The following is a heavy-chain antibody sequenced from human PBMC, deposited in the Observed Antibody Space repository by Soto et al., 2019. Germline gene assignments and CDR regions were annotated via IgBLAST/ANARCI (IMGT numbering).Heavy chain of an antibody. J-gene: IGHJ6*02. D-gene: IGHD6-13*01. CDR2: IKQDGSEE. CDR1: GFTFSSYW. Sequence: EVQLVESGGGLVQPGGSLSLSCVDSGFTFSSYWMSWVRQAPVKGLEWVGNIKQDGSEENYVDSVKGRFTISRDNAKNSMYLQMNSLRVEDTAVYYCARIAASGRGWDVWGQGTTVVVSS. V-gene: IGHV3-7*01. CDR3: ARIAASGRGWDV.